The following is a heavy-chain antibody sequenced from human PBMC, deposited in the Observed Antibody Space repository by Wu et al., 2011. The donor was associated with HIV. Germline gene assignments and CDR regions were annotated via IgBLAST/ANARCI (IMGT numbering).Heavy chain of an antibody. J-gene: IGHJ4*02. CDR2: INPNSGGT. D-gene: IGHD5-18*01. CDR1: GYTFTGYY. V-gene: IGHV1-2*02. CDR3: ARDLSLGTVFFDY. Sequence: QVQLVQSGAEVKKPGASVKVSCKASGYTFTGYYMHWVRQAPGQGPEWMGWINPNSGGTNYAQRFQGRVTMTRDTSISTAYMEVSRLRSDDTAVYYCARDLSLGTVFFDYWGQGTLVTVSS.